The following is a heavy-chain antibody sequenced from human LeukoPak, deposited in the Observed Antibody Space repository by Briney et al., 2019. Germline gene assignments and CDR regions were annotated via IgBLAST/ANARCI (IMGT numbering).Heavy chain of an antibody. D-gene: IGHD1-14*01. CDR2: INSNSGDT. CDR1: GFSFSTSP. CDR3: ARKDSGLNPFDL. Sequence: GGSLRLSCAASGFSFSTSPMSWVRQAPGKGLECVSGINSNSGDTPYADFAKGRFTISRDNSKNTLYLQMNSLRGEDTAVYCCARKDSGLNPFDLWGQRTLVTVSS. J-gene: IGHJ4*02. V-gene: IGHV3-23*01.